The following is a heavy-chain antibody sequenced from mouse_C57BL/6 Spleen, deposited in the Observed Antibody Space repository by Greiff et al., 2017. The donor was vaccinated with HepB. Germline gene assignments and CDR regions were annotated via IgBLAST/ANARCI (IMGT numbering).Heavy chain of an antibody. Sequence: QVQLKESGAELVRPGASVTLSCKASGYTFTDYEMHWVKQTPVHGLEWIGAIDPETGGTAYNQKFKGKAILTADKSSSTAYMELRSLTSEDSAVYYCTRRVYSNYGYYAMDYWGQGTSVTVSS. J-gene: IGHJ4*01. V-gene: IGHV1-15*01. CDR3: TRRVYSNYGYYAMDY. CDR2: IDPETGGT. D-gene: IGHD2-5*01. CDR1: GYTFTDYE.